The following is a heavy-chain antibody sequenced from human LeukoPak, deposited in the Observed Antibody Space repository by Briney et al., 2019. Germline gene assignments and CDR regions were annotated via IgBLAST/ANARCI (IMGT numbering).Heavy chain of an antibody. V-gene: IGHV3-48*03. D-gene: IGHD6-13*01. CDR1: GFTFSSYE. J-gene: IGHJ4*02. CDR3: ARDAVIAAAGIDY. Sequence: PGGSLRLSCAASGFTFSSYEMNWVRQAPGKGLEWVSYISSSGSTIYYADSVKGRFTISRDNAKNSLYLQMNSLRAEDTAVYYCARDAVIAAAGIDYWGQGTLVTVSS. CDR2: ISSSGSTI.